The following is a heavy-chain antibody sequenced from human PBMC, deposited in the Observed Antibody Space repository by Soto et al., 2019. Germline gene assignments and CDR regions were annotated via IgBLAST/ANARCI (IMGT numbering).Heavy chain of an antibody. CDR1: GFTFSSYA. V-gene: IGHV3-23*01. CDR3: AKDRASGSYPRYFDY. Sequence: GSLRLSCAASGFTFSSYAMSWVRQAPGKGLEWISGISGSGGSTYYADSVKGRFTISRDNSKNTLYLQMNSLRAEDTAVYYCAKDRASGSYPRYFDYWGQGTLVTVSS. J-gene: IGHJ4*02. D-gene: IGHD1-26*01. CDR2: ISGSGGST.